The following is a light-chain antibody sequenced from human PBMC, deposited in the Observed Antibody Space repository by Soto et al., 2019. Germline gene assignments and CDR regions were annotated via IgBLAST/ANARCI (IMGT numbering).Light chain of an antibody. CDR3: QQRSNWPPIT. J-gene: IGKJ5*01. V-gene: IGKV3-11*01. Sequence: SPATLSLSPGERATLSCRASQSVSSYLAWYQQKTGQAPRLLIYDASNRATGIPARFSGSGSGTDFTLTFSSLEPEDFAVYYCQQRSNWPPITFGQGTRLEIK. CDR1: QSVSSY. CDR2: DAS.